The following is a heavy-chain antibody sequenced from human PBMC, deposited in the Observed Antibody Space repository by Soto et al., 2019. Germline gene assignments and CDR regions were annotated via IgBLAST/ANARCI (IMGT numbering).Heavy chain of an antibody. CDR3: ATSAEMASTYFDY. D-gene: IGHD5-12*01. CDR2: IYYSGST. CDR1: GGSISSSSYY. Sequence: PSETLSLTCTVSGGSISSSSYYWGWIRQPPGKGLEWIGSIYYSGSTYYSPSLKSRVTISVDTSKNQFSLKLSSVTAADTAVYYCATSAEMASTYFDYWGQGTLVTVSS. V-gene: IGHV4-39*01. J-gene: IGHJ4*02.